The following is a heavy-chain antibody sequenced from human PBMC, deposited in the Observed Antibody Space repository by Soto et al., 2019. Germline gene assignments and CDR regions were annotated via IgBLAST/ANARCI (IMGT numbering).Heavy chain of an antibody. CDR1: VFTCSSYA. J-gene: IGHJ4*02. V-gene: IGHV3-23*01. D-gene: IGHD1-26*01. CDR3: AKDRGYSGSYWAQDF. CDR2: ISGSGGST. Sequence: WWSLRLSCSASVFTCSSYAMSWVRQAPGKGLERVSAISGSGGSTYYADSVKGRFTISRDNSKNTLYLQMNSLRAEDTAVYYCAKDRGYSGSYWAQDFWGQGTLVTVSS.